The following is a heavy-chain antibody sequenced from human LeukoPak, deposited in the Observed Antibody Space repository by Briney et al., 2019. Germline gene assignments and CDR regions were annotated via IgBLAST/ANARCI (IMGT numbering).Heavy chain of an antibody. D-gene: IGHD4-17*01. J-gene: IGHJ3*02. V-gene: IGHV1-24*01. CDR2: FDPEDDET. Sequence: ASVKVSCKVSGYTLTELSMHWLRQAPGKGLDWMGSFDPEDDETIYAQKFQGRVTMTEDTSTHTAYMELSSLRSEDTAVYYCTTEIFDYGDYFHAFDIWGQGTMVTVSS. CDR1: GYTLTELS. CDR3: TTEIFDYGDYFHAFDI.